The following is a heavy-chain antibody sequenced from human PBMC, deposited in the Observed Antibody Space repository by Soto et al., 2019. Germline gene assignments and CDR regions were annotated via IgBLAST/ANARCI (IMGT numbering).Heavy chain of an antibody. CDR3: ARQPFEYSSSSYWFDP. CDR2: IDPSDSYT. J-gene: IGHJ5*02. V-gene: IGHV5-10-1*01. D-gene: IGHD6-6*01. Sequence: GESLTISCKGSGYSFTSYWISWVRQMPGKGLEWMGRIDPSDSYTNYSPSFQGHVTISADKSISTAYLQWSSLKASDTAMYYCARQPFEYSSSSYWFDPWGQGTLVTVSS. CDR1: GYSFTSYW.